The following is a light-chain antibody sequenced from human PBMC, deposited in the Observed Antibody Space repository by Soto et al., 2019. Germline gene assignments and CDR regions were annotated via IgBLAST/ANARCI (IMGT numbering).Light chain of an antibody. CDR2: DAF. V-gene: IGKV3-20*01. Sequence: EIVLTQSPGTLSLSPGERATLSCRASQSVSSSYLAWYQQKPGQAPRLLIYDAFNRATGIRDRFSGSGSGTDFTLTISRLEPEDFAVYYCQHYGSSLYTFGQGTKLE. CDR1: QSVSSSY. J-gene: IGKJ2*01. CDR3: QHYGSSLYT.